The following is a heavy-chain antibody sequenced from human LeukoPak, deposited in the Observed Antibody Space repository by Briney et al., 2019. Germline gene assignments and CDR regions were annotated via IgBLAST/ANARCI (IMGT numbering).Heavy chain of an antibody. CDR1: GFTFSSYA. V-gene: IGHV3-66*01. CDR3: ARDYGSRSYSHFDY. J-gene: IGHJ4*02. D-gene: IGHD3-10*01. Sequence: GGSLRLSCAASGFTFSSYAMSWVRQAPGKGLEWVSVIYSGGSTYYADSVKGRFTISRDNSKNTLYLQMNSLRAEDTAVYYCARDYGSRSYSHFDYWGQGTLVTVSS. CDR2: IYSGGST.